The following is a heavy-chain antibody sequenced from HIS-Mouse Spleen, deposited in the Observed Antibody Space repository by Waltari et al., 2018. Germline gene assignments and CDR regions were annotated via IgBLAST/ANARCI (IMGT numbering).Heavy chain of an antibody. J-gene: IGHJ2*01. Sequence: QLQLQESGPGLVKPSETLSLTCTVSGGSISSSSYYWGWIRQPPGTGREWIGGIYYSGSTHSNPSLKSRVTISVDTSKNQFSLKLSSVTAADTAVYYCAREIPYSSSWYDWYFDLWGRGTLVTVSS. CDR2: IYYSGST. V-gene: IGHV4-39*07. D-gene: IGHD6-13*01. CDR3: AREIPYSSSWYDWYFDL. CDR1: GGSISSSSYY.